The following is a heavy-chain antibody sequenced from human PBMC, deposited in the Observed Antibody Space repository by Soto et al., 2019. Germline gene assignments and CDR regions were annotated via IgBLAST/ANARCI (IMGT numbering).Heavy chain of an antibody. J-gene: IGHJ3*02. D-gene: IGHD3-16*01. CDR2: IYSGGIT. Sequence: EVQLVESGGGLVQPGGSLRLSCAASGFTVSSKYMSWVRQAPGKGLEWVSVIYSGGITYYADSVKGRFTISRDNSKNTLYLQINSLRAEDTAVYYCASPPGGPNDAFDIWGQGKMVTGSS. CDR1: GFTVSSKY. V-gene: IGHV3-66*01. CDR3: ASPPGGPNDAFDI.